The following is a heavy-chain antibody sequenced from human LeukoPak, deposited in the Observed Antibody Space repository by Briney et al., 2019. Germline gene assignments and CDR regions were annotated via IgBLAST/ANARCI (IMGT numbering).Heavy chain of an antibody. J-gene: IGHJ6*03. D-gene: IGHD1-26*01. V-gene: IGHV1-18*01. CDR2: ISPYNGNT. Sequence: ASVKVSCKASGYTFTSYGISWVRQAPGQGLEWMGWISPYNGNTNYAQKLQGRVTMTTDTSTSTAYMEPRSLRSDDTGVYYCARDRERKNYYYMDVWGKGSTVSDCS. CDR1: GYTFTSYG. CDR3: ARDRERKNYYYMDV.